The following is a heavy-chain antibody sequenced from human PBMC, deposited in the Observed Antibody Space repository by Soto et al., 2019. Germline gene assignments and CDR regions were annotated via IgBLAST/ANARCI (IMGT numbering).Heavy chain of an antibody. CDR3: ARVYRSPSGGMDV. J-gene: IGHJ6*02. CDR1: GGSINGGDYH. CDR2: IYYSGST. D-gene: IGHD3-16*02. Sequence: QVQLQESGPGLVKPSQTLSLTCTVSGGSINGGDYHWTWIRQTPGKGLEWIGAIYYSGSTYYNPSLKSRIRISVDTTKNQFSLKLSSVTAADTAVYYCARVYRSPSGGMDVWGQGTTVTVSS. V-gene: IGHV4-30-4*01.